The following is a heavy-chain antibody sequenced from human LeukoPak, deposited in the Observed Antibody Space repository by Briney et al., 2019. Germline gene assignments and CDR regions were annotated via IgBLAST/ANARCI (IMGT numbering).Heavy chain of an antibody. Sequence: PGGSLRLSCAASGFTFSSYWMSWVRQVPGKGLEWVANIKQDGSEKYYVDSVKGRFTISRDNAKNSLYLQMNSLRAEDTAVYYCARDAPDDYGDYYYGMDVWGQGTTVTVSS. CDR2: IKQDGSEK. D-gene: IGHD4-17*01. CDR3: ARDAPDDYGDYYYGMDV. CDR1: GFTFSSYW. J-gene: IGHJ6*02. V-gene: IGHV3-7*01.